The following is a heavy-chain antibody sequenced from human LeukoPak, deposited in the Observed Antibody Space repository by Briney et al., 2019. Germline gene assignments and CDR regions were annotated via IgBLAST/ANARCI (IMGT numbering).Heavy chain of an antibody. V-gene: IGHV4-34*01. Sequence: PSETLSLTCAVYGGSFSGYYWSWTRQPPGKGLEWIGEINHSGSTNYNPSLKSRVTISVDTSKNQFSLKLSSVTAADTAVYYCASSSLRGSGIDYWGQGTLVTVSS. D-gene: IGHD3-10*01. J-gene: IGHJ4*02. CDR2: INHSGST. CDR3: ASSSLRGSGIDY. CDR1: GGSFSGYY.